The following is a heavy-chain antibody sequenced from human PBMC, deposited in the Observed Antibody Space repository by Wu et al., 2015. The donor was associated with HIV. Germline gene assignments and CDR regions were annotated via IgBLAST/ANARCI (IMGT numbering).Heavy chain of an antibody. D-gene: IGHD2-15*01. Sequence: VQLVQSGAEVKKPGSSVKVSCKASGGTFSSYAISWVRQAPGQGLEWMGGIIPIFGTANYAQKFQGRVTITADESTSTAYMELSSLRSEDTAVYYCARDYLGYCSGGSCYNWFDPWGQGTLVTVSS. CDR2: IIPIFGTA. CDR1: GGTFSSYA. V-gene: IGHV1-69*12. CDR3: ARDYLGYCSGGSCYNWFDP. J-gene: IGHJ5*02.